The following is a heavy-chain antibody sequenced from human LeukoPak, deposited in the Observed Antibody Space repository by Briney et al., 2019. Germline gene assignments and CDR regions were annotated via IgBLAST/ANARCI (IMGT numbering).Heavy chain of an antibody. CDR3: ARAHNWKYGSFDF. CDR2: ISSSSYI. D-gene: IGHD1-7*01. CDR1: GFTFSDYY. J-gene: IGHJ4*02. V-gene: IGHV3-69-1*01. Sequence: GGSLRLSCAASGFTFSDYYMSWIRQAPGKGLGWVSCISSSSYIYYADSVKGRFTISRDNAKNSLYLQMNSLRAEDTAVYYCARAHNWKYGSFDFWGQGTLVTVSS.